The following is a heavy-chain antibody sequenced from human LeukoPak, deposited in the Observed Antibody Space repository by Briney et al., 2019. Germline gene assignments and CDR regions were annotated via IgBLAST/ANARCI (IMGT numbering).Heavy chain of an antibody. J-gene: IGHJ4*02. Sequence: ASVKVSCKASGYSFSSYAMHWVRQAPGQRLEWMGWINAGNGNTKYSQKFQGRVTITRDTSASTAYMELSSLRSEDTAVYYCARGSSDYPRYFDFWGQGTLVTVSS. D-gene: IGHD3-22*01. CDR3: ARGSSDYPRYFDF. CDR1: GYSFSSYA. V-gene: IGHV1-3*01. CDR2: INAGNGNT.